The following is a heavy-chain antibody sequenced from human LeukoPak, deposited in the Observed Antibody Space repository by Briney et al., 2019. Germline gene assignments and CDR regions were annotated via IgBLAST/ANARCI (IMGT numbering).Heavy chain of an antibody. D-gene: IGHD5-12*01. J-gene: IGHJ4*02. CDR1: GDSVSSNSAA. CDR3: ARVFSSAYDTSFDY. Sequence: SQTLSLTCAISGDSVSSNSAAWNWSRQSPSRGLEWLGRTYYRSKWYNGYAVSVKIRVTLNPDHSKNQFSLALNCLNPEDTAVYYCARVFSSAYDTSFDYWGQGTLVTVSS. V-gene: IGHV6-1*01. CDR2: TYYRSKWYN.